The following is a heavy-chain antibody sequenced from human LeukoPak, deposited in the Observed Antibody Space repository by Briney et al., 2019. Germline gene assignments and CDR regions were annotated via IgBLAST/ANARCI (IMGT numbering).Heavy chain of an antibody. J-gene: IGHJ4*02. CDR1: GGSISSSSYY. Sequence: SETLSLTCTVSGGSISSSSYYWGWIRQPPGKGLEGIGSIYCSGGTYYHPFLKRRVTISVDTSKNQFSLKLSSVTAADTAVYYCARWCSPCGAFDYWGQGTLVSVSS. D-gene: IGHD2-8*01. V-gene: IGHV4-39*07. CDR3: ARWCSPCGAFDY. CDR2: IYCSGGT.